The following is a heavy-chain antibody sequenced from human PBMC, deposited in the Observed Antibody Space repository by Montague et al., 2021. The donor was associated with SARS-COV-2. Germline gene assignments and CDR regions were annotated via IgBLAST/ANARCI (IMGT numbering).Heavy chain of an antibody. D-gene: IGHD5-18*01. CDR1: GDSINSDTAF. CDR3: ARHDHTDFGNPNWFDP. Sequence: SETRSLTCTVSGDSINSDTAFWGWVRQSPGKGLEWIGSMVYSGRNFYNGALRSRLTISVDTSKNQFSLELRAVTAADTGLYYCARHDHTDFGNPNWFDPWGQGTLVIVSS. J-gene: IGHJ5*02. V-gene: IGHV4-39*01. CDR2: MVYSGRN.